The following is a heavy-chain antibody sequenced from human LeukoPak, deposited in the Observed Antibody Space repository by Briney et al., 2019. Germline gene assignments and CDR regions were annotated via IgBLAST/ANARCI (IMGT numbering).Heavy chain of an antibody. J-gene: IGHJ6*03. Sequence: GGSLRLSCAASGFTFSSYSMNWVRQAPGKGLEWVSSISSSSSYIYYADSVKGRFTISRDNAKNSLYLQMNSLRAEDTAVYYCARDRSGYSVRYYYYYYMDVWGKGTTVTVSS. D-gene: IGHD5/OR15-5a*01. V-gene: IGHV3-21*01. CDR2: ISSSSSYI. CDR1: GFTFSSYS. CDR3: ARDRSGYSVRYYYYYYMDV.